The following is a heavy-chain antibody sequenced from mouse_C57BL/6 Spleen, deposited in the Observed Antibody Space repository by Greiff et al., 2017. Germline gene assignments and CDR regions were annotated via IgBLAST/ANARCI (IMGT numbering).Heavy chain of an antibody. CDR1: GYAFTNYL. J-gene: IGHJ4*01. Sequence: QVQLQQSGAELVRPGTSVKVSCKASGYAFTNYLIEWVKQRPGQGLEWIGVINPGSGGTNYNEKFKGKATLTADKSSSTAYMQLSSLTSEDAAGYYCAREEDYYGSSLYAMDYWGQGTSVTVSS. V-gene: IGHV1-54*01. D-gene: IGHD1-1*01. CDR2: INPGSGGT. CDR3: AREEDYYGSSLYAMDY.